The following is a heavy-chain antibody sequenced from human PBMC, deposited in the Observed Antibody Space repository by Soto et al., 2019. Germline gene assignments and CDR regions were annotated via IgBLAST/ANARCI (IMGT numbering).Heavy chain of an antibody. V-gene: IGHV5-51*01. CDR1: GYRFTSYW. J-gene: IGHJ3*02. CDR3: ASNSQGYCRGGSCNAFDN. Sequence: ASVKVSCKASGYRFTSYWIGWVRQMPGKGREWMGIIYTGDSDTRYSPYVQGQVTISAVKSNSTAYLQWSSLKASDTAMYYCASNSQGYCRGGSCNAFDNWGQGTMVTVSS. CDR2: IYTGDSDT. D-gene: IGHD2-15*01.